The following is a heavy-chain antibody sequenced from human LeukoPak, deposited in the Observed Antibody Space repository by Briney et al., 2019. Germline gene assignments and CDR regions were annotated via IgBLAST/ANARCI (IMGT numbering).Heavy chain of an antibody. D-gene: IGHD5-18*01. CDR3: ARDLPPRTDTAMAPFDY. CDR2: ISSSSSTI. Sequence: GRSLRLSCAASGFTFSSYSMNWVRQAPGKGLEWVSYISSSSSTIYYADSVKGRFTISRDNAKNSLYLQMNSLRAEDTAVYYCARDLPPRTDTAMAPFDYWGQGTLVTVSS. V-gene: IGHV3-48*01. CDR1: GFTFSSYS. J-gene: IGHJ4*02.